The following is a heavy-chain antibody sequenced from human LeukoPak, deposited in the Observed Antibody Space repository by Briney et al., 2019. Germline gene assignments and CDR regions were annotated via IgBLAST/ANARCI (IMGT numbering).Heavy chain of an antibody. V-gene: IGHV4-4*07. CDR3: ARVRLGRGLDY. CDR1: GDSISSSY. CDR2: IHTSGST. J-gene: IGHJ4*02. D-gene: IGHD6-19*01. Sequence: PSETLSLTCTVSGDSISSSYWGWIRQPAGKGLEWIGRIHTSGSTYYSPSLKSRVTMPVDTSTNQFSLKLSSVTAADTAMYYCARVRLGRGLDYWGQGTLVTVSS.